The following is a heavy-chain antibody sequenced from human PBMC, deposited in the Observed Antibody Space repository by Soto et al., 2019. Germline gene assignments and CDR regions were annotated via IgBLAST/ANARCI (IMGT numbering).Heavy chain of an antibody. CDR3: TTETRNYGGNDY. CDR1: GFTFSNAW. V-gene: IGHV3-15*01. Sequence: GGSLRLSCAASGFTFSNAWMSWVRQAPGKGLEWVGRIKSKTDGGTTDYAAPVKGRFTISRDDSKNTLYLQMNSLKTEDTAVYYCTTETRNYGGNDYWGQGTLVTVSS. D-gene: IGHD4-17*01. CDR2: IKSKTDGGTT. J-gene: IGHJ4*02.